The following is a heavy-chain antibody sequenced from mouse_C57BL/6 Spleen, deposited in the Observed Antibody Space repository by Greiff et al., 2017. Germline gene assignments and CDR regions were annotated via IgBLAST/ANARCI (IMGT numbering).Heavy chain of an antibody. D-gene: IGHD1-1*01. J-gene: IGHJ2*01. V-gene: IGHV1-80*01. Sequence: QVQLQQSGAELVKPGASVKISCKASGYAFSSYWMNWVKQRPGRGLEWIGQIYPGDGDTNSHGKLKGKATLTADKSSSTAYMQLSSLTSEDSAVYFCARWGDYGSSNYFDDGGQGTTLTVSS. CDR3: ARWGDYGSSNYFDD. CDR1: GYAFSSYW. CDR2: IYPGDGDT.